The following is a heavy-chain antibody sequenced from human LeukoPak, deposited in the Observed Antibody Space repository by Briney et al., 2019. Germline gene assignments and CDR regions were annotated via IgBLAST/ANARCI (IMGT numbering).Heavy chain of an antibody. J-gene: IGHJ4*02. V-gene: IGHV3-23*01. CDR2: ISGSGRTT. CDR3: AKAERFSGTKTPDY. Sequence: GGSLRLSCAVSGFTFTSYAMSWVRQAPGKGLERVSAISGSGRTTYYADSVKGRFTISRDNSKNTLYLQMNSLRAEDTAVYYCAKAERFSGTKTPDYWGQGSLVIVSS. CDR1: GFTFTSYA. D-gene: IGHD5-12*01.